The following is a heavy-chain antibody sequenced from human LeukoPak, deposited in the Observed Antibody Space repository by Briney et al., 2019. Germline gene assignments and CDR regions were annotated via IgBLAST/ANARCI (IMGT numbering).Heavy chain of an antibody. CDR3: ARGRPVNYCSSTSCRKFDY. J-gene: IGHJ4*02. D-gene: IGHD2-2*01. Sequence: SETLSLTCAVYGGSFSGYYWSWIRQPPGKELEWIGEINHSGSTNYNPSLKSRVTISVDTSKNQFSLKLSSVTAADTAVYYCARGRPVNYCSSTSCRKFDYWGQGTLVTVSS. V-gene: IGHV4-34*01. CDR2: INHSGST. CDR1: GGSFSGYY.